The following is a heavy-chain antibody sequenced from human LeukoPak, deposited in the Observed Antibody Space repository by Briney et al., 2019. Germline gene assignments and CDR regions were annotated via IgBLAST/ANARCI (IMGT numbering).Heavy chain of an antibody. V-gene: IGHV4-59*01. Sequence: PSETLSLTCTVAGGSFNIYYWSWIRQPPGKGLEWIGYIYYSGSTNSNPSLRSRVTISVDTSKNQFSLKLNSVTAADTAVYYCARDRVYLGREDAFDIWGQGTMVTVSS. D-gene: IGHD7-27*01. CDR3: ARDRVYLGREDAFDI. CDR2: IYYSGST. J-gene: IGHJ3*02. CDR1: GGSFNIYY.